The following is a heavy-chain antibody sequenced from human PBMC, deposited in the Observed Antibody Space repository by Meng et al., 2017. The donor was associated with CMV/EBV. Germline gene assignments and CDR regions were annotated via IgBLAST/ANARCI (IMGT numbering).Heavy chain of an antibody. V-gene: IGHV3-30-3*01. CDR3: ARGDYFDY. CDR1: GFTFSSYA. Sequence: VRLVEAGGGVVQPGRSLRLSCAASGFTFSSYAMHWVRQAPGKGLEWVAVISYDGSNKYYADSVKGRFTISRDNSKNTLYLQMNSLRAEDTAVYYCARGDYFDYWGQGTLVTVSS. J-gene: IGHJ4*02. CDR2: ISYDGSNK.